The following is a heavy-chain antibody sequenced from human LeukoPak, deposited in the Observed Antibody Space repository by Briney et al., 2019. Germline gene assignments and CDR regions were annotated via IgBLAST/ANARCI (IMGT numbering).Heavy chain of an antibody. D-gene: IGHD3-10*01. Sequence: PGGSLRLSCAASGFTFSSYWMSWVRQAPGPRLESVANIKQDGSEKYYLESVKGRFTIPRDNAKNSLYLQMNSLRAEDTAVYYCARDTITMVRGVSFYWGQGTLVTVPS. CDR3: ARDTITMVRGVSFY. CDR2: IKQDGSEK. CDR1: GFTFSSYW. V-gene: IGHV3-7*03. J-gene: IGHJ4*02.